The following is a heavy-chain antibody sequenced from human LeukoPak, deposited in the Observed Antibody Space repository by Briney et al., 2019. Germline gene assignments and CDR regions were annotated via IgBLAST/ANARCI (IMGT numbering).Heavy chain of an antibody. D-gene: IGHD3-10*01. CDR2: NDYSGST. Sequence: SETLSLTCIVSGGPISTHYWSWSRQPPGKGLEWIGYNDYSGSTNCNPSLKSRVTISVDTSKNQFSLKLNSVTAADTAVYYCARGATFRGTYYMDVWGKGTTATVSS. CDR1: GGPISTHY. CDR3: ARGATFRGTYYMDV. J-gene: IGHJ6*03. V-gene: IGHV4-59*11.